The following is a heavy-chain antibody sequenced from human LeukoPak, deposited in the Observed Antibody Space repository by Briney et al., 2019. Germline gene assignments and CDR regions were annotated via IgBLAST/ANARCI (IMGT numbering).Heavy chain of an antibody. CDR1: GFTFSSYG. D-gene: IGHD2-2*01. CDR3: AKDRHSGCSSTSCYAYFDY. CDR2: ISYDGSNK. Sequence: GGSLRLSRAASGFTFSSYGMHWVRQAPGKGLEWVAVISYDGSNKYYADSVKGRFTISRDNSKNTLYLQMNSLRAEDTAVYYCAKDRHSGCSSTSCYAYFDYWGQGTLVTVSS. V-gene: IGHV3-30*18. J-gene: IGHJ4*02.